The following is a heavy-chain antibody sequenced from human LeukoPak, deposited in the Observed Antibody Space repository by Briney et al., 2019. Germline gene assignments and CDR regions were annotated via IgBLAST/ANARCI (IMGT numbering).Heavy chain of an antibody. J-gene: IGHJ4*02. Sequence: GASVKVSCKASGGTFSSYAISWVRQGPGQGLEWMGWINSNTGGTNYAQKFQGRITMTRDTSISTAYMELSRLRSDDTAVYYCARDPRAAGVLGRFDYWGQGTLVTAPS. CDR3: ARDPRAAGVLGRFDY. CDR1: GGTFSSYA. V-gene: IGHV1-2*02. CDR2: INSNTGGT. D-gene: IGHD6-13*01.